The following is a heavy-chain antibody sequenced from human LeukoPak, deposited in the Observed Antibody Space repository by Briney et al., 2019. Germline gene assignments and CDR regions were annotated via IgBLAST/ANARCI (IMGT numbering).Heavy chain of an antibody. CDR2: ISSGTATI. CDR3: PGKCIDHSGSHNWD. CDR1: GFTFSSCG. Sequence: GGSLRLSCAASGFTFSSCGMDWLRQAPGKGLEWVSYISSGTATIYYADSVKGRFTISRDNAKNSLYLQMNSLRDEDTAVYYCPGKCIDHSGSHNWDWGPGTLVTVSS. J-gene: IGHJ4*02. V-gene: IGHV3-48*02. D-gene: IGHD3-22*01.